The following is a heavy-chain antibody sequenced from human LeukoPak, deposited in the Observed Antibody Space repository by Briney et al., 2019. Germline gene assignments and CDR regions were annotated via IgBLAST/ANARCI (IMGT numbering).Heavy chain of an antibody. CDR2: IYYSGST. V-gene: IGHV4-30-4*01. D-gene: IGHD3-16*01. J-gene: IGHJ6*02. Sequence: SQTLSLTCTVSGGSISSGDYYWSWIRQPPGKGLEWIGYIYYSGSTYYNPSLKSRVTISVDTSKNQFSLKLSSVTAADTAVYYCARDGLQNYYGMDVWGQGTTITVSS. CDR3: ARDGLQNYYGMDV. CDR1: GGSISSGDYY.